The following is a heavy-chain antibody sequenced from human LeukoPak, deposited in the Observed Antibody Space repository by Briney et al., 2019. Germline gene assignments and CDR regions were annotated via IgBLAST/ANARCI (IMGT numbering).Heavy chain of an antibody. D-gene: IGHD6-19*01. CDR2: IYHSGST. Sequence: KASQTLPLTCAVSGGSISSGGYSWSWIRQPPGKGLEWIGYIYHSGSTYYNPSLKSRVTISVDRSKNQFSLKLSSVTAADTAVYYCARRSIAMAGPAFFDYWGQGTLVTVSS. V-gene: IGHV4-30-2*01. CDR3: ARRSIAMAGPAFFDY. J-gene: IGHJ4*02. CDR1: GGSISSGGYS.